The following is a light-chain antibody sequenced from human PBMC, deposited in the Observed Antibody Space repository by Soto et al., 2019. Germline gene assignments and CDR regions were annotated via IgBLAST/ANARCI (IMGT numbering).Light chain of an antibody. CDR3: QQFGDSQLT. V-gene: IGKV3-20*01. Sequence: EIVLTQSPGTLSLSPGERGTLSCRASQSVSSSYLAWFQQRPGQAPRLLIYSASSRATGIPDRFSGSGSGTDFTLTISRLEPEDSAVYYCQQFGDSQLTFGPGTKVDIK. CDR2: SAS. J-gene: IGKJ3*01. CDR1: QSVSSSY.